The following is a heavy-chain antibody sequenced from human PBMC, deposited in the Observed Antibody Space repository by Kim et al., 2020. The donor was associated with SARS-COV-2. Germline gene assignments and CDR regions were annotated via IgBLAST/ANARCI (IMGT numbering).Heavy chain of an antibody. CDR1: GFTFSSYS. CDR3: ARDAYCSSTSCYGADYYYGIDV. D-gene: IGHD2-2*01. CDR2: ISSSSSTI. V-gene: IGHV3-48*02. Sequence: GGSLRLSCAASGFTFSSYSMNWVRQAPGKGLEWVSYISSSSSTIYYADSVKGRFTISRDNAKNSLYLQMNSLRDEDTAVYYCARDAYCSSTSCYGADYYYGIDVWGQGTTVTVSS. J-gene: IGHJ6*02.